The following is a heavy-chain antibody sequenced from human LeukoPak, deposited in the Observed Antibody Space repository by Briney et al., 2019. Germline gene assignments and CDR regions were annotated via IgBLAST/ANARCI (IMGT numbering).Heavy chain of an antibody. V-gene: IGHV3-21*01. J-gene: IGHJ4*02. CDR2: ISSSSSYI. D-gene: IGHD3-22*01. CDR3: ARNVRYYYDSRSNRVGYFDY. CDR1: GFTFSSYS. Sequence: GRSLRLSCAASGFTFSSYSMNWVRQAPGKGPEWVSSISSSSSYIYYADSVKGRFTISRDNAKNSLYLQMNSLRAEDTAVYYCARNVRYYYDSRSNRVGYFDYWGQGTLVTVSS.